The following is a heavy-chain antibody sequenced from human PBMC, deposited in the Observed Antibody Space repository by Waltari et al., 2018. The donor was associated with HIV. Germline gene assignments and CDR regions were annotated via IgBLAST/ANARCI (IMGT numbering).Heavy chain of an antibody. J-gene: IGHJ3*02. CDR1: GFTFSTHG. CDR3: ARDGTPARAFDI. V-gene: IGHV3-33*01. Sequence: QVQLVESGGGVVQPGRSLRISCAASGFTFSTHGMHWVRQAPGKGLGWVALIWYDGSNKYYADSVKGRFTISRDHSKNTLYLQMNSLRAEDTAVYYCARDGTPARAFDIWGQGTMVTVSS. CDR2: IWYDGSNK. D-gene: IGHD1-26*01.